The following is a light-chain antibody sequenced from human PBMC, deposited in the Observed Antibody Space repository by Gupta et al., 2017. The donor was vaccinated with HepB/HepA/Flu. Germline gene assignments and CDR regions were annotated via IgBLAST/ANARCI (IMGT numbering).Light chain of an antibody. CDR2: AAS. V-gene: IGKV1-6*01. CDR1: QGIRND. J-gene: IGKJ1*01. CDR3: QQEYNYPRT. Sequence: AIQMTQPPSSLSASVGDRVTITCRASQGIRNDLGWYQQKPGKAPKLLIYAASSLASGVPSRFSGSGSGTDFTLTISSLQPEDFATYYCQQEYNYPRTFGQGTKVEIK.